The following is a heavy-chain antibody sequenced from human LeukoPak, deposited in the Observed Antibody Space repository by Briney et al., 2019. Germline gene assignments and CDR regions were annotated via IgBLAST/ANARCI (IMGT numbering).Heavy chain of an antibody. CDR1: GGSLSGYY. Sequence: SETLSLTCAVYGGSLSGYYWSWIRQPPGKGLEWIGEINHSGSTNYNPSLKSRVTISVDTSKNQFSLKLSSVTAADTAVYYCASDQGDYGDAFDIWGQGTMVTVSS. J-gene: IGHJ3*02. CDR3: ASDQGDYGDAFDI. V-gene: IGHV4-34*01. D-gene: IGHD4-17*01. CDR2: INHSGST.